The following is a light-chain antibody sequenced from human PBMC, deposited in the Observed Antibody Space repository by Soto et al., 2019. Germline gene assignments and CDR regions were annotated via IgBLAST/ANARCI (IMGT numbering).Light chain of an antibody. V-gene: IGKV1-6*01. CDR2: AAS. J-gene: IGKJ1*01. CDR3: LQDYNYPRT. CDR1: QGIRSE. Sequence: AIQMTQSPSSLSASVGDRVTITCRSSQGIRSELGWYQQKPWKAPNLLMYAASSLQSGVPSRFSGSGSGADFTLIIISLQPAHFATYYRLQDYNYPRTFGQGPKVDIK.